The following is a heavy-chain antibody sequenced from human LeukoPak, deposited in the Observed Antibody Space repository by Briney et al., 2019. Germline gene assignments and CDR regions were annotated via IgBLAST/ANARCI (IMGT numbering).Heavy chain of an antibody. CDR1: GFTFSSYW. CDR2: IKQDGSEE. Sequence: GGSLRLSCAASGFTFSSYWMSWVRQAPGKGLEWVANIKQDGSEEYYVGSVKGRFTISRDNAKNSLYLQMNSLRAEDTAVYYCARDRGSSGWYEFDSWGQGTLVTVSS. D-gene: IGHD6-19*01. CDR3: ARDRGSSGWYEFDS. V-gene: IGHV3-7*01. J-gene: IGHJ4*02.